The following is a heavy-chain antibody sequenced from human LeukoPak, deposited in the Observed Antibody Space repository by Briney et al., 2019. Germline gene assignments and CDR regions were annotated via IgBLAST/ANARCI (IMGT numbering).Heavy chain of an antibody. CDR3: AKDQAENSWGAFDI. V-gene: IGHV3-30*18. CDR1: VFTFSSYG. CDR2: ISYDGSNK. Sequence: GGSLRLSCAASVFTFSSYGMHWVRQAPGKGLEWVAVISYDGSNKYYADSVKGRFTISRDNSKNTLYLQMNSLRAEDTAVYYCAKDQAENSWGAFDIWGQGTMVTVSS. D-gene: IGHD4-23*01. J-gene: IGHJ3*02.